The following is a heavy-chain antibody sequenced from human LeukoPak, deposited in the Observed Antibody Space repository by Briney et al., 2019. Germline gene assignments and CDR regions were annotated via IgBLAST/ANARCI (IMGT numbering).Heavy chain of an antibody. CDR2: ISSSSSYI. J-gene: IGHJ4*02. Sequence: GGSLRLSCAASGYTFSSYSMNWVRQAPGKGLEWVSSISSSSSYIYYADSVKGRFTISRDNAKNSLYLQMNSLRAEDTAVYYCARDPGEPYFDYWGQGTLVTVSS. CDR1: GYTFSSYS. CDR3: ARDPGEPYFDY. D-gene: IGHD1-14*01. V-gene: IGHV3-21*01.